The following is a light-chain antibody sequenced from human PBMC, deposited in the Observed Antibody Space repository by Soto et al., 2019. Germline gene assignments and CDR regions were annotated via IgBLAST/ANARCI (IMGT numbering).Light chain of an antibody. CDR2: LAS. Sequence: IQLTQSPSSLSASVGDRVTITCRASQGIRNYLAWYQQKPGKAPNLLIYLASTLQGGVPSRFSGSGSGRDFSLTISSLQPEDVATYYCQYLNSFPLTFGGGTKVELK. V-gene: IGKV1-9*01. CDR3: QYLNSFPLT. J-gene: IGKJ4*01. CDR1: QGIRNY.